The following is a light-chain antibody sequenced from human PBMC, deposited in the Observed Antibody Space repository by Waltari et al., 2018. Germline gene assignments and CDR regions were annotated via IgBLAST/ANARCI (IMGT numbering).Light chain of an antibody. CDR3: CSYTGTYTQWV. CDR1: SNDVGAYNY. CDR2: DVS. J-gene: IGLJ3*02. Sequence: QSALTQPRSVSGSPGQSVTISCTGTSNDVGAYNYVSWPQQHPCKPPKLMIYDVSKRPSGVHDRFSASKCGNTASLTISGLQAEDEADYYCCSYTGTYTQWVFGGGTKLTVL. V-gene: IGLV2-11*01.